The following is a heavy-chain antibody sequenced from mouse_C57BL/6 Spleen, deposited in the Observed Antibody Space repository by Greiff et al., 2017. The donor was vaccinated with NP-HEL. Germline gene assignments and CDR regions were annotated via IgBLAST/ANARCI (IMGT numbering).Heavy chain of an antibody. J-gene: IGHJ2*01. CDR3: ARYFDGYYSLGFDY. CDR2: IRNKANGYTT. Sequence: EVMLVESGGGLVKPGGSLKLSCAASGFTFSSYAMSWVRQTPGKALEWLGFIRNKANGYTTEYSASVKGRFTISRDNSQSILYLQMNALRAEDSATYYCARYFDGYYSLGFDYWGQGTTLTVSS. CDR1: GFTFSSYA. V-gene: IGHV7-3*01. D-gene: IGHD2-3*01.